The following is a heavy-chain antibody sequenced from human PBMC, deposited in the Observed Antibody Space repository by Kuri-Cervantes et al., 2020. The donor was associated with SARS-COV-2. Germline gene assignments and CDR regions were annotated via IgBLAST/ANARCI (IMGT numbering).Heavy chain of an antibody. CDR3: ARAGLKDTAMVDL. CDR2: IGAADDT. V-gene: IGHV3-13*01. D-gene: IGHD5-18*01. Sequence: GGSLRLSCAASGFTFRSYDMHWVRQVTGKGLEWVSGIGAADDTYYPDSVKGRFTISRDNAKNSLYLHMNSLRAGDTAVYYCARAGLKDTAMVDLWGQGALVTVSS. J-gene: IGHJ5*02. CDR1: GFTFRSYD.